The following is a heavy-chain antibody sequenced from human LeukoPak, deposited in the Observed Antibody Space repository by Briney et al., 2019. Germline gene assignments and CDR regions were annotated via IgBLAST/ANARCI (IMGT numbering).Heavy chain of an antibody. V-gene: IGHV6-1*01. CDR1: GDSFSSNSVT. CDR3: ARRLTQYDCFDP. J-gene: IGHJ5*02. CDR2: TYYKSTWYN. Sequence: SQTLSLTCAISGDSFSSNSVTWNWIRQSPSRGLEWLGRTYYKSTWYNDYAVSVRGRITVNPDTSKNQFSLHLNSVTPEDTAVYYCARRLTQYDCFDPWGQGILVTVSS. D-gene: IGHD2-2*01.